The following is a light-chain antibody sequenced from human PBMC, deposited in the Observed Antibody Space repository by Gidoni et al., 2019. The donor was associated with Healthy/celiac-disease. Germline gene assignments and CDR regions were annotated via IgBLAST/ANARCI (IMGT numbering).Light chain of an antibody. J-gene: IGLJ2*01. CDR3: SSYTSSSTWV. CDR1: SSDLGGYNY. Sequence: QSAPTQPAPGSGSPGQSTTIPCTGTSSDLGGYNYVSWYQQHPGKAPKLMIYDVSNRPSRVSNRFSGSKSGNTASLTISGLQAEDEADYYCSSYTSSSTWVFGGGTKLTVL. CDR2: DVS. V-gene: IGLV2-14*01.